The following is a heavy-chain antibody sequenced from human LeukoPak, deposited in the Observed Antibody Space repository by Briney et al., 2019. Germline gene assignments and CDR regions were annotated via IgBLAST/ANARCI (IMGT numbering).Heavy chain of an antibody. CDR2: INPNSGGT. J-gene: IGHJ5*02. CDR3: ARGARIVVVPAGWFDP. Sequence: ASVKVSCKASGGTFSSYAISWVRQAPGQGLEWMGWINPNSGGTNYAQKFQGRVTMTRDTSISTAYMELSRLRSDDTAVYYCARGARIVVVPAGWFDPWGQGTLVTVSS. D-gene: IGHD2-2*01. CDR1: GGTFSSYA. V-gene: IGHV1-2*02.